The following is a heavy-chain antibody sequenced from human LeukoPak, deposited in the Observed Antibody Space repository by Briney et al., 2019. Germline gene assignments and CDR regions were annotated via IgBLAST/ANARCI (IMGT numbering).Heavy chain of an antibody. CDR2: ISGSGGGT. Sequence: GGSLRLSCAASGFTFSSSAMSWVRQAPGKGLEWLSGISGSGGGTYYADSVKGRFTVSRDDSKNTLYLQMHSLRAEDTAVYYCAKSGGSSGWLYWGQGTLVTVSS. D-gene: IGHD6-19*01. V-gene: IGHV3-23*01. CDR3: AKSGGSSGWLY. J-gene: IGHJ4*02. CDR1: GFTFSSSA.